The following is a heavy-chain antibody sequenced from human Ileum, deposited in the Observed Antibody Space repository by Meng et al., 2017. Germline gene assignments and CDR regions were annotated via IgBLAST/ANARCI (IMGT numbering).Heavy chain of an antibody. CDR2: IYHTGST. CDR1: GGSISVSNW. CDR3: ARDLLGPAIAASGYFDP. V-gene: IGHV4-4*02. J-gene: IGHJ5*02. Sequence: QGQLRGAGAGLGKPWGTLSFTCAVSGGSISVSNWWSWVRQPPGKGLEWIGEIYHTGSTNYNPSLKSRVTMSLDKSKNQFFLDLTSVTAADTAVYYCARDLLGPAIAASGYFDPWGQGTLVTVSS. D-gene: IGHD5-12*01.